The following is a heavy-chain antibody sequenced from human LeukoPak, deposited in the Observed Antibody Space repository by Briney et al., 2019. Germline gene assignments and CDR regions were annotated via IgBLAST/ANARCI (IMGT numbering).Heavy chain of an antibody. CDR3: ARAQYYSDSNGYYYLHY. J-gene: IGHJ4*02. V-gene: IGHV3-48*01. CDR1: GFTFSSYH. CDR2: ISSSSSTI. D-gene: IGHD3-22*01. Sequence: PGGSLRLSCVGSGFTFSSYHMNWVRQAPGKGLEWVSYISSSSSTIYYADSVKGRFTISRDNAKNSLYLQTNSLRAEDTAVYYCARAQYYSDSNGYYYLHYWGQGTLVTVSS.